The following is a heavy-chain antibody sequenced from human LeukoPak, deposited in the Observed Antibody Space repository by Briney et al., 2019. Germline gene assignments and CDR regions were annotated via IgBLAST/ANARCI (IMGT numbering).Heavy chain of an antibody. Sequence: SETLSLTCTVSGGSISSGDYYWSWIRQPPGKGLEWIGYTYYSGSTYYNPSLKSRVTISVDTSKNQFSLKLSSVTAADTAVYYCARVPFRSYYDSSGYCFDYWGQGTLVTVSS. CDR3: ARVPFRSYYDSSGYCFDY. V-gene: IGHV4-30-4*01. CDR1: GGSISSGDYY. CDR2: TYYSGST. D-gene: IGHD3-22*01. J-gene: IGHJ4*02.